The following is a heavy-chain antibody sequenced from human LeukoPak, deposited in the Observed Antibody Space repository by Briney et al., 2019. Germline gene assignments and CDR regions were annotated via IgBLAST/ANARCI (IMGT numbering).Heavy chain of an antibody. CDR1: GGSISSHY. Sequence: SETLSLTCTVSGGSISSHYWSWIRQPPGKGLEWIGYIYYSGSTNYNPSLKSRVTISVDTSKNQFSLKLSSVTAADTAVYYCAGSEQQLVLLQHWGQGTLVTVSS. V-gene: IGHV4-59*11. CDR3: AGSEQQLVLLQH. J-gene: IGHJ1*01. D-gene: IGHD6-13*01. CDR2: IYYSGST.